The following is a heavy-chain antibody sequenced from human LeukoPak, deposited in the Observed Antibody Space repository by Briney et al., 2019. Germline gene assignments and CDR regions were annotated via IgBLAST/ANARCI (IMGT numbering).Heavy chain of an antibody. CDR3: AKNRDSSDYPRDFDF. CDR2: IRHDGSYQ. CDR1: GFTFSSHG. V-gene: IGHV3-30*02. Sequence: GGSLRLSCAAFGFTFSSHGMQWVRQTPGKGLEWVAFIRHDGSYQQYVDSVKGRFTVSRDNSKDMVYLQMNSLRTEDTAVYYCAKNRDSSDYPRDFDFWGQGTLVTVSS. D-gene: IGHD3-22*01. J-gene: IGHJ4*02.